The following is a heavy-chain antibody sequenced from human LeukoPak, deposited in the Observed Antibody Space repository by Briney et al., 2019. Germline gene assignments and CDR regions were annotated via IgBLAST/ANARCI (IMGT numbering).Heavy chain of an antibody. CDR1: GFTFSSYS. CDR3: ARAHYYGSGSYYVDY. CDR2: ISSSSSYI. Sequence: GGSLGLSCAASGFTFSSYSMNWVRQAPGKGLEWVSSISSSSSYIYYADSVKGRFTISRDNAKNSLYLQMNSLRAEDTAVYYCARAHYYGSGSYYVDYWGQGTLVTVSS. J-gene: IGHJ4*02. D-gene: IGHD3-10*01. V-gene: IGHV3-21*01.